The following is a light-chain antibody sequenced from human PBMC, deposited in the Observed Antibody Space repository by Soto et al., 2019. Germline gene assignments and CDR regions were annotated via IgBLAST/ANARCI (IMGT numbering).Light chain of an antibody. Sequence: EIALTQSPGTLSLSPGERATLSCRASQSVRGYLAWYQQKPGKAPRLLIYDASTIVTGIPARFSGSGSGTEFTLTISSLDPEDFAVYYCQQCSIRPVTFGQGTLLEIK. CDR1: QSVRGY. V-gene: IGKV3-11*01. CDR2: DAS. CDR3: QQCSIRPVT. J-gene: IGKJ5*01.